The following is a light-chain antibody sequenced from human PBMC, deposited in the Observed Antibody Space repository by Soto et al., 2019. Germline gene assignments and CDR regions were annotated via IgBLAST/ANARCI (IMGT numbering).Light chain of an antibody. J-gene: IGLJ3*02. CDR2: SNN. CDR1: SSNIGSNT. V-gene: IGLV1-44*01. Sequence: QSVLTQPPSASGTPGQRVTISCSGSSSNIGSNTVNWYQQLPGTAPTLLIYSNNQRPSGVPDRFSDSKSGTSASLAVNGLQSGDEADYYCAAWDDSLNGPLFGGGTKVTVL. CDR3: AAWDDSLNGPL.